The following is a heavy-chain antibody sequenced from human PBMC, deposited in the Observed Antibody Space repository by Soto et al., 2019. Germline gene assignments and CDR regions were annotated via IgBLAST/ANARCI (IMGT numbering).Heavy chain of an antibody. CDR3: VKAGVRDLIVEVPVYFDN. D-gene: IGHD2-21*01. CDR1: GFIFDNSG. V-gene: IGHV3-9*01. CDR2: ISWNGGNI. J-gene: IGHJ4*02. Sequence: EVQLVESGGGLVQPGRSLRLSCAASGFIFDNSGMHWVRQAPGKGLEWVSGISWNGGNIGYADSVRGRFSISRDNAKDSLFRQMDSLRPDDTAFYYCVKAGVRDLIVEVPVYFDNWGQGTLVTVSS.